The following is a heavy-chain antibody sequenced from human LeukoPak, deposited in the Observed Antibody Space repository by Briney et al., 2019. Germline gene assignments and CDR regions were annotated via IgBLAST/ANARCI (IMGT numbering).Heavy chain of an antibody. Sequence: GGSLRLSCAASGFTVSSNYMSWVRQAPGKGLEWVSYISSSSSTIYYADSVKGRFTISRDNSKNTLYLQMNSLRVDDTAVYYCAKGGFFQLLDYWGQGTLVTVSS. CDR2: ISSSSSTI. CDR1: GFTVSSNY. J-gene: IGHJ4*02. V-gene: IGHV3-48*01. D-gene: IGHD3-22*01. CDR3: AKGGFFQLLDY.